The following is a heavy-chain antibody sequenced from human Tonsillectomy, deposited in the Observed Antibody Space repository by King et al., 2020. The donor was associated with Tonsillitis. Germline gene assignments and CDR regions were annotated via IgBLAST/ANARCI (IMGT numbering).Heavy chain of an antibody. CDR3: ARRPHPGDAFEI. J-gene: IGHJ3*02. CDR1: GGSISSGHYY. Sequence: QLQLQESGPGLVKPSETLSLTCPVSGGSISSGHYYWAWIRQAPGKGLEWIGSISSRGGSYNNPSLKSRLTMSVDTSKSQFSLKMNSVTAADAAVYHCARRPHPGDAFEIWGQGKMVAVSS. V-gene: IGHV4-39*07. CDR2: ISSRGGS.